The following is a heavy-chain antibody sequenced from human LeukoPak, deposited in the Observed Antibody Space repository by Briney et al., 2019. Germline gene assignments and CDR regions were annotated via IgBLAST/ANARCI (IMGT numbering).Heavy chain of an antibody. CDR1: GGSFSGSYY. J-gene: IGHJ6*03. D-gene: IGHD2/OR15-2a*01. V-gene: IGHV4-38-2*02. CDR2: IYHSGST. Sequence: SETLSLTCTVSGGSFSGSYYWGWIRQPPGKGLEWIGSIYHSGSTYYNPSLKSRVTISVDTSKNQFSLKLSSVTAADTAVYYCARVLSRYYYYYMDVWGKGTTVTVSS. CDR3: ARVLSRYYYYYMDV.